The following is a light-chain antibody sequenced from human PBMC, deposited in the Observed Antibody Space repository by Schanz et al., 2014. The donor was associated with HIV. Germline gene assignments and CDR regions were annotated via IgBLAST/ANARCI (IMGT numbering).Light chain of an antibody. V-gene: IGKV1-33*01. J-gene: IGKJ5*01. CDR3: QQCDRLPIT. Sequence: QIIQSPSTLSASVGDRVTIACQASQDINNCLNWYQQKPGKAPKLLIYDASNLEAGVPSRFSGSGSGTDFSFTISALQPEDIATYYCQQCDRLPITFGQGTRLEIK. CDR2: DAS. CDR1: QDINNC.